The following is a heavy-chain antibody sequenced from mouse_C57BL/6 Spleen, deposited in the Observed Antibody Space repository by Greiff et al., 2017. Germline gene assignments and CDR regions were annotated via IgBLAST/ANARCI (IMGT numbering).Heavy chain of an antibody. CDR1: GYTFTSYG. J-gene: IGHJ3*01. Sequence: VKLLESGAELARPGASVKLSCKASGYTFTSYGISWVKQRTGQGLEWIGEIYPRSGNTYYNEKFKGKATLTADKSSSTAYMELRSLTSEDSAVYFCATKSYDGYYFAYWGQGTLVTVSA. D-gene: IGHD2-3*01. CDR3: ATKSYDGYYFAY. V-gene: IGHV1-81*01. CDR2: IYPRSGNT.